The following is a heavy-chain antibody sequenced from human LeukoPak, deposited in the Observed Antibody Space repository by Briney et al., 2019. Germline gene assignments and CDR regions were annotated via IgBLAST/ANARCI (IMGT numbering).Heavy chain of an antibody. CDR3: ARDLYSSSSWPYYYYYMDV. Sequence: SETLSLTCTVSGGSISSYYWSWIRQPAGKGLEWIGRIYTSGSTNYNPSLKSRVTMSVDTSKNQFSLKLSSVTAADTAVYYCARDLYSSSSWPYYYYYMDVWGKGTTVTVSS. J-gene: IGHJ6*03. CDR2: IYTSGST. CDR1: GGSISSYY. V-gene: IGHV4-4*07. D-gene: IGHD6-6*01.